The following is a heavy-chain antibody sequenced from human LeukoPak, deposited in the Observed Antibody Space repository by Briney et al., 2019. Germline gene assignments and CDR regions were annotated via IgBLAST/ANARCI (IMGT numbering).Heavy chain of an antibody. Sequence: GGSLRLSCAASGFTFSSYWMHWVRQAPGKGLVWVSRINSDGSSTSYADSVKGRFTISRDNAKNTLYLQMNSLRAEDTAVYYCARSYSSSWYGADYWGQGTLVTVSS. V-gene: IGHV3-74*01. D-gene: IGHD6-13*01. CDR3: ARSYSSSWYGADY. CDR2: INSDGSST. J-gene: IGHJ4*02. CDR1: GFTFSSYW.